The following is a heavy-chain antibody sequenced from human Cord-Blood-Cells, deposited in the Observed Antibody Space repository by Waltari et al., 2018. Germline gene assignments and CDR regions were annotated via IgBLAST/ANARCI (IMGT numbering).Heavy chain of an antibody. J-gene: IGHJ4*02. CDR1: GGSFSGYY. CDR3: ASLRGYSGYDYGFDY. V-gene: IGHV4-34*01. CDR2: INHSGST. D-gene: IGHD5-12*01. Sequence: QVQLQQWGAGLLKPSETLSLTCAVYGGSFSGYYWIWIRQPPGKGLEWIGEINHSGSTNYNPSLKSRVTISVDTSKNQFSLKLSSVTAADTAVYYCASLRGYSGYDYGFDYWGQGTLVTVSS.